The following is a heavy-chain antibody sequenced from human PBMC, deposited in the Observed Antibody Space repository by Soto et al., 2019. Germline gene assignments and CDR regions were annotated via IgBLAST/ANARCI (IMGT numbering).Heavy chain of an antibody. V-gene: IGHV3-23*01. J-gene: IGHJ4*02. Sequence: GGSLRLSCAASGFAFSNYAMHWVRQAPGKGLEWVSSISTSIDATYYADSVKGRFTISRDDSKNTLYRQMNSLRAEDSAVYYCAKDRTVAARNFDYWGQGTQVTVSS. CDR1: GFAFSNYA. CDR2: ISTSIDAT. CDR3: AKDRTVAARNFDY. D-gene: IGHD6-6*01.